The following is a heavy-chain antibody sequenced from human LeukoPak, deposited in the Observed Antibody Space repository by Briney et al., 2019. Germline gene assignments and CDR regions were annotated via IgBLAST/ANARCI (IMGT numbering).Heavy chain of an antibody. J-gene: IGHJ4*02. D-gene: IGHD6-19*01. CDR1: GGSVSISSYY. CDR3: ARRIAVAGHYFDY. CDR2: IYYSGST. V-gene: IGHV4-39*01. Sequence: SETLSLTCTVSGGSVSISSYYWGWIRQRPGNGLEWIECIYYSGSTYYNPSLKCRVTISVRTPKNQFSPNLSSVTAAHTAVYYCARRIAVAGHYFDYWGQGTLVSVSS.